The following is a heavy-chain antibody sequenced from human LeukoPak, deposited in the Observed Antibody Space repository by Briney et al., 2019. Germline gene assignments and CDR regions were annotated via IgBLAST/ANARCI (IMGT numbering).Heavy chain of an antibody. J-gene: IGHJ4*02. Sequence: GGSLRLSCAVSGFTVSSNYMTWVRQAPGKGLEWVSVIYSGGSIYYADSVKGRFTISRDIFKNTVDLQLNSLRAEDTAVYYCASGKETSMAQGYWGQGTLVTVSS. V-gene: IGHV3-53*01. CDR2: IYSGGSI. D-gene: IGHD5-18*01. CDR3: ASGKETSMAQGY. CDR1: GFTVSSNY.